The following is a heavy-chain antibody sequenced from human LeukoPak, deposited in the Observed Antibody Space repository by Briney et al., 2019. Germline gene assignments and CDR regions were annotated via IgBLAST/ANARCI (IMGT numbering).Heavy chain of an antibody. CDR2: IYPGDSDT. V-gene: IGHV5-51*01. J-gene: IGHJ3*01. Sequence: GESLKISCKGSGYSFISYWIGWVRQMPGKGLEWIGIIYPGDSDTRYSPSFQGQVTISVDKSISTAYLEWSSLKASDTAMYYCARHVSSSRVAYDVWGQGTMVTVSS. CDR1: GYSFISYW. CDR3: ARHVSSSRVAYDV. D-gene: IGHD2-2*01.